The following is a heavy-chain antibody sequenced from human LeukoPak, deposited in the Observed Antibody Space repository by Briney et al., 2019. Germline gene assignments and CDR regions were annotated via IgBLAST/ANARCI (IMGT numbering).Heavy chain of an antibody. Sequence: GGSLRLSCAASGFTFSSYPMNWVRQAPGKGLEWVSHITASGTAMFYADSVKGRFTISRDNSKNTLYLQMNSLRAEDTAVYYCGKLGYYGMDVWGQGTTVTVSS. CDR2: ITASGTAM. D-gene: IGHD3-16*01. CDR1: GFTFSSYP. V-gene: IGHV3-48*01. CDR3: GKLGYYGMDV. J-gene: IGHJ6*02.